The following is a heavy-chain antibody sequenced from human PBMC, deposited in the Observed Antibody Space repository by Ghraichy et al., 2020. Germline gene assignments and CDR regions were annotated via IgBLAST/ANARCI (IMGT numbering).Heavy chain of an antibody. J-gene: IGHJ4*02. Sequence: SETLSLTCTVSGGSVSSGSYYWSWIRQPPGKGLEWIGYIYYSGSTNYNPSLKSRVTISVDTSKNQFSLKLSSVTAADTAVYYCASAIVVVPAGMLAYWGQGTXVXV. CDR1: GGSVSSGSYY. V-gene: IGHV4-61*01. CDR2: IYYSGST. D-gene: IGHD2-2*01. CDR3: ASAIVVVPAGMLAY.